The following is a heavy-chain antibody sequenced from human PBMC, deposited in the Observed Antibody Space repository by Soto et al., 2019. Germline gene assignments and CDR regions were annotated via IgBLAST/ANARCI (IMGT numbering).Heavy chain of an antibody. CDR1: GGTFSSYA. CDR3: ARKDTAMVFAARDYYYGMGV. CDR2: IIPIFGTA. Sequence: ASVKVSCKASGGTFSSYAISWVRQAPGQGLEWMGGIIPIFGTANYAQKFQGRVTITADDSTSTAYLELSSLRSEDTAVYYCARKDTAMVFAARDYYYGMGVWGQGTTVTVSS. J-gene: IGHJ6*02. V-gene: IGHV1-69*13. D-gene: IGHD5-18*01.